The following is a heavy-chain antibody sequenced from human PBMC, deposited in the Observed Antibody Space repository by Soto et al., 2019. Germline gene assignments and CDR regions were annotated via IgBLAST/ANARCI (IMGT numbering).Heavy chain of an antibody. CDR3: TTVFEY. J-gene: IGHJ4*02. V-gene: IGHV3-74*01. Sequence: EVQLVQSGGGSVQPGGSLRLSCAASGFTFTNYWMHWVRQVSGKGLVWVSRIDGVGAGTSYSDSVRGRFTISRDNAENMLYLQMNSLRAEDPAVYSCTTVFEYWGQGTLVNVSS. CDR2: IDGVGAGT. CDR1: GFTFTNYW.